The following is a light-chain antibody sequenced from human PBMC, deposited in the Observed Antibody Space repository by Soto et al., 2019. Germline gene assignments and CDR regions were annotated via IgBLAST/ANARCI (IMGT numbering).Light chain of an antibody. CDR2: EVT. V-gene: IGLV2-14*01. J-gene: IGLJ1*01. Sequence: SVLTQPASVSGSPGQSITISCTGTTSDFGFYNYVSWYQHHPGKAPKLLIYEVTNRHSGVSNRFSGSKSGNTASLTISGLQAEDEADYYCSSYTSSTDYVFGTGTKGTVL. CDR1: TSDFGFYNY. CDR3: SSYTSSTDYV.